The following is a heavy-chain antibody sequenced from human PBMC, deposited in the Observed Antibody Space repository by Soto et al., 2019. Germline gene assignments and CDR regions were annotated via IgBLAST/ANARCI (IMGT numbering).Heavy chain of an antibody. Sequence: GASVKVSCKASGYTFTSYYMHWVRQAPGQGLEWMGIINPSGGSTSYAQKFQGRVTMTRDTSTSTVYMELSSLRSEDTAVYYCARAGPQAGDYVSWYFDLWGRGTLVTVSS. D-gene: IGHD4-17*01. CDR2: INPSGGST. CDR3: ARAGPQAGDYVSWYFDL. J-gene: IGHJ2*01. CDR1: GYTFTSYY. V-gene: IGHV1-46*03.